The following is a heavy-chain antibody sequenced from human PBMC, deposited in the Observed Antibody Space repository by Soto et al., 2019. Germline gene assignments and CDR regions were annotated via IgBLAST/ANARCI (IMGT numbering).Heavy chain of an antibody. CDR1: GFTFSSYA. D-gene: IGHD5-18*01. CDR2: ISYDGSNK. V-gene: IGHV3-30-3*01. J-gene: IGHJ2*01. Sequence: QVQLVESGGGVVQPGRSLRLSCAASGFTFSSYAMHWVRQAPGKGLEWVAVISYDGSNKYYADSVKGRFTISRDNSKNTLYLQMNCLRAEDTAVYYCARYPLWGTAMVLWYFDLWGRGTLVTVSS. CDR3: ARYPLWGTAMVLWYFDL.